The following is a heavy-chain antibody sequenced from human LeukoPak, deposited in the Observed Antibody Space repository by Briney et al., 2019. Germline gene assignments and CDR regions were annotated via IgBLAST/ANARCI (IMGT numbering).Heavy chain of an antibody. CDR1: GGSFSGYY. V-gene: IGHV4-34*01. J-gene: IGHJ4*02. CDR2: INHSGST. D-gene: IGHD3-22*01. CDR3: ARGLPYYYDSSGYYYFDY. Sequence: SETLSLTCAVYGGSFSGYYWSWIRQPPGKGLEWIGEINHSGSTNYNPSLKSRVTISADTSKNQFSLKLSSVTAADTAVYYCARGLPYYYDSSGYYYFDYWGQGTLVTVSS.